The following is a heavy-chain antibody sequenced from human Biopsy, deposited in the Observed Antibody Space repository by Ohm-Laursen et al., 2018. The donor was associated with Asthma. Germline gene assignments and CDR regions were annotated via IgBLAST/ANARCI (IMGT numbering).Heavy chain of an antibody. CDR3: ARRAGSCISRTCYSLDF. V-gene: IGHV1-69*01. Sequence: SSVKVSCKSLGGTFNTYVIGWVRQAPGQGLEWMGGINSVFGTTTYPQKFQDRVTITADDSTSTVYIELSSLRSEDTAVYYCARRAGSCISRTCYSLDFWGQGTLVTVSS. D-gene: IGHD2-2*01. J-gene: IGHJ4*02. CDR2: INSVFGTT. CDR1: GGTFNTYV.